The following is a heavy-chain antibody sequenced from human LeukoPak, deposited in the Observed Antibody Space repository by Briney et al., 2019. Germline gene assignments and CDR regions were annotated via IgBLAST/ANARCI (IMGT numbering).Heavy chain of an antibody. Sequence: GGSLRLSCAASGFTFSDYYMSWIRQAPGKGLEWVSYISSSSNYTNYADSVKGRFTIYRDNAKNSLYLQMNSLRAEDTAVYYCASGVTYGDLSVYFDYWGQGTLVTVSS. D-gene: IGHD4-17*01. J-gene: IGHJ4*02. V-gene: IGHV3-11*03. CDR2: ISSSSNYT. CDR1: GFTFSDYY. CDR3: ASGVTYGDLSVYFDY.